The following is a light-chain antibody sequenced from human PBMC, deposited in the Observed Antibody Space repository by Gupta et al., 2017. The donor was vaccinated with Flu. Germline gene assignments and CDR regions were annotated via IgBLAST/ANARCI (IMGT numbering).Light chain of an antibody. J-gene: IGLJ2*01. CDR2: END. CDR1: SGSIATNY. CDR3: HSYDSVNRYVV. V-gene: IGLV6-57*01. Sequence: NFMLSQPHSASESPGKTVTISCTRSSGSIATNYVQWDQQRPGSSPTTVIYENDQRVSGVPDRFSRSIDSSSNTASLPITSVMPAEEADYYCHSYDSVNRYVVFGGGTKLTVL.